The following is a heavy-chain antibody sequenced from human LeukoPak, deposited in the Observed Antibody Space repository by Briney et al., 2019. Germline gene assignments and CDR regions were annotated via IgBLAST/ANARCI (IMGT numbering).Heavy chain of an antibody. CDR1: GYTFTSYY. Sequence: ASVKVSCKASGYTFTSYYMHWVRRAPGQGLEWMGWINPNSGGTNYAQKFQGRVTMTRDTSISTAYMELSRLRSDDTAVYYCATAPEYSSGWWFDYWGQGTLVTVSS. V-gene: IGHV1-2*02. J-gene: IGHJ4*02. CDR2: INPNSGGT. CDR3: ATAPEYSSGWWFDY. D-gene: IGHD6-19*01.